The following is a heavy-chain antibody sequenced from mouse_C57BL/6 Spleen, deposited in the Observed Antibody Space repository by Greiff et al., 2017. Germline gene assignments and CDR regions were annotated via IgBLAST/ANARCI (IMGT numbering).Heavy chain of an antibody. Sequence: VQLQQSGPELVKPGASVKISCKASGYTFTDYYMNWVKQSHGKSLEWIGDINPNNGGTSYNQKFKGKATLTVDKSSSTAYMELRSLTSEDSAVYYCARSYMGAMDYWGQGTSVTVSS. J-gene: IGHJ4*01. V-gene: IGHV1-26*01. CDR3: ARSYMGAMDY. CDR1: GYTFTDYY. D-gene: IGHD2-10*01. CDR2: INPNNGGT.